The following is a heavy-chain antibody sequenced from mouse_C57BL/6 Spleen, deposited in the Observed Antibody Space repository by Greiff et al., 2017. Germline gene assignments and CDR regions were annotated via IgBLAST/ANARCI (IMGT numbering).Heavy chain of an antibody. V-gene: IGHV1-80*01. J-gene: IGHJ4*01. D-gene: IGHD2-1*01. CDR3: ARRIYYGNHGYAMDY. CDR2: IYPGDGDT. CDR1: GYAFSSYW. Sequence: VQLQESGAELVKPGASVKISCKASGYAFSSYWMNWVKQRPGKGLEWIGQIYPGDGDTNYNGKFKGKATLTADKSSSTAYMQLSSLTSEDSAVYFCARRIYYGNHGYAMDYWGQGTSVTVSS.